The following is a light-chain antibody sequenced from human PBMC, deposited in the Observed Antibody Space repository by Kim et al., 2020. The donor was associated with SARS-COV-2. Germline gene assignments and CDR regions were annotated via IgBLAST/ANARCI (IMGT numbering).Light chain of an antibody. J-gene: IGKJ4*01. CDR3: QQHGNWLT. V-gene: IGKV3-11*01. CDR2: DAS. CDR1: QSVSSY. Sequence: EIVLTQSPATLSLSPGERATLSCRASQSVSSYLAWYQQKPGQAPRLLIYDASNRATGIPARFSGSRSGTDFTLTISSLEPGDFAVYYCQQHGNWLTFGGGTKVDIK.